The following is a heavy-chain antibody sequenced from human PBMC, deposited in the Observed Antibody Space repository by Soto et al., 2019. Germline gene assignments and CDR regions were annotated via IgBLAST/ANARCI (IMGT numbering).Heavy chain of an antibody. CDR3: ARQGHSYGYWFDP. V-gene: IGHV5-51*01. Sequence: PGESLKISCKGSGYSFTSYWIGWVRQMPGKGLKWMRIIYPGDSDTRYSPSFQGQVTISADKSISTAYLQWSSLKASDTAMYYCARQGHSYGYWFDPRGQGTLVTVSS. J-gene: IGHJ5*02. CDR1: GYSFTSYW. D-gene: IGHD5-18*01. CDR2: IYPGDSDT.